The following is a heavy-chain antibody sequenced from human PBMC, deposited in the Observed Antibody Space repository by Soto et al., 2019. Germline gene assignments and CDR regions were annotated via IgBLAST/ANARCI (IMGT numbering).Heavy chain of an antibody. CDR1: GGSISRYY. CDR3: ARGDTYGGNSY. J-gene: IGHJ4*02. D-gene: IGHD2-21*02. V-gene: IGHV4-59*01. CDR2: IYYSGST. Sequence: SETLSLTCTVSGGSISRYYWIWIRQPPGKGLEWIGYIYYSGSTNYNPSLKSRVTISVDTSKNQFSLKLSSVTAADTAVYYCARGDTYGGNSYWGQGTLVTVSS.